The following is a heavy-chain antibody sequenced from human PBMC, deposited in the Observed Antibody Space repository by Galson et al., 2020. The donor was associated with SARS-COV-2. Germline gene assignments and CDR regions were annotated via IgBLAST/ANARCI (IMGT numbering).Heavy chain of an antibody. CDR1: GGSISSYY. J-gene: IGHJ4*02. D-gene: IGHD5-18*01. V-gene: IGHV4-59*01. Sequence: SETLSLTCTVSGGSISSYYWSWIRQPPGKGLVWLGYIYYSGRTNYNPSLKSRVTISVDTSKNQFSLKLSSVTAADTAVYYCARSRYSYGYEAFFDYWGQGTLVTVSS. CDR2: IYYSGRT. CDR3: ARSRYSYGYEAFFDY.